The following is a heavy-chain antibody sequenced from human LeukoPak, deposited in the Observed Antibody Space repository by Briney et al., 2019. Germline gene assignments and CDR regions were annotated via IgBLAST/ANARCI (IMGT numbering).Heavy chain of an antibody. J-gene: IGHJ5*02. D-gene: IGHD2-2*01. CDR1: GGSISSSSYY. CDR3: ARLPARLSWFDP. Sequence: SETLSLTCTVSGGSISSSSYYWGWIRHPPGKGLEWVGSISYSGSSYYNPSLKSRVTISVDTSKNQFSLKLRSVTAADTAVYYCARLPARLSWFDPWGQGTLVTVSS. V-gene: IGHV4-39*01. CDR2: ISYSGSS.